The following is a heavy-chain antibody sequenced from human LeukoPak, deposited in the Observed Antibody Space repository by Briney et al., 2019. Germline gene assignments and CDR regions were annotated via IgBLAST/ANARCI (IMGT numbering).Heavy chain of an antibody. D-gene: IGHD3-22*01. J-gene: IGHJ4*02. V-gene: IGHV4-4*07. CDR3: ARADSSGYNPFDY. CDR2: IYSSESA. Sequence: SETLSLTCTVSGGSINNYYWSWIRQPAGKGLEWIGRIYSSESANYNPSLKSRVTLSVDTSKNQFSLKLTSVTAADTAVYYCARADSSGYNPFDYWGQGTLVTVSS. CDR1: GGSINNYY.